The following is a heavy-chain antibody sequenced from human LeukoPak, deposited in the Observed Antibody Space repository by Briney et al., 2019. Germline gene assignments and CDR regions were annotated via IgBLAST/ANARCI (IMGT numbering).Heavy chain of an antibody. D-gene: IGHD7-27*01. V-gene: IGHV3-20*04. CDR3: ARRALGYYYYYMDV. CDR2: INWNGGST. CDR1: GSTFDDYG. J-gene: IGHJ6*03. Sequence: GGSLRLSCAASGSTFDDYGMSWVRQAPGKGLEWVSGINWNGGSTGHADSVKGRFTISRDNAKNSLYLQMNSLRAEDTALYYCARRALGYYYYYMDVWGKGTTVTVSS.